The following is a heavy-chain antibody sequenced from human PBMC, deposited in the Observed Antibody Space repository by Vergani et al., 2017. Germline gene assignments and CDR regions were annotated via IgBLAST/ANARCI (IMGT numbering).Heavy chain of an antibody. CDR2: IYYSGST. V-gene: IGHV4-59*01. CDR1: GGSISSYY. J-gene: IGHJ6*03. Sequence: QVQLQESGPGLVKPSETLSLTCTVSGGSISSYYWSWIRQPPGKGLEWVGYIYYSGSTNYNPSLKSRVPISVNTSKNQFSLKLSPVTAADTAVYYWARLPGGYSYGYYYYYYMDVWGKGTTVTVSS. D-gene: IGHD5-18*01. CDR3: ARLPGGYSYGYYYYYYMDV.